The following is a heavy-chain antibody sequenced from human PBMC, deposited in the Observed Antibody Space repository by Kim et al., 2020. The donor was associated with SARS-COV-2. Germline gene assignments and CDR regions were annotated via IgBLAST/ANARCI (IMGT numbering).Heavy chain of an antibody. J-gene: IGHJ3*02. Sequence: SVKVSCKASGGTFSSYAISWVRQAPGQGLEWMGGIIPIFGTANYAQKFQGRVTITADESTSTAYMELSSLRSEDTAVYYCARGDYDILTGYSDDAFDIWGQGTMVTVSS. D-gene: IGHD3-9*01. CDR1: GGTFSSYA. CDR3: ARGDYDILTGYSDDAFDI. V-gene: IGHV1-69*13. CDR2: IIPIFGTA.